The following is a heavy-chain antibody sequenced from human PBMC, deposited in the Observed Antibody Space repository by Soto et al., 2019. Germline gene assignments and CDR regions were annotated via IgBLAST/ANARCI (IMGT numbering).Heavy chain of an antibody. CDR1: GGSISSGDYY. D-gene: IGHD5-12*01. J-gene: IGHJ4*02. V-gene: IGHV4-30-4*01. CDR3: ARESPRRDSGYDRLI. CDR2: IYYSGST. Sequence: QVQLQESGPGLVKPSQTLSLTCTVSGGSISSGDYYWSWIRQPPGKGLEWIGYIYYSGSTDYNPSLKSRVTISVDTSKNPCALKLSSVTAADTAVYYCARESPRRDSGYDRLIWGQGTLVTVSS.